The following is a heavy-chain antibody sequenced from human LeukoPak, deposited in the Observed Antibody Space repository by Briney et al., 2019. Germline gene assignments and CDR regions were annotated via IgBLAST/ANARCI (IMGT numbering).Heavy chain of an antibody. CDR3: ARDRSNGDYAFDY. J-gene: IGHJ4*02. V-gene: IGHV3-48*01. CDR1: GFTFSSYS. D-gene: IGHD4-17*01. Sequence: GGSLRLSCAASGFTFSSYSMNWVRQAPGKGLEWVSYISSSSSTIYYADSVKDRFTISRDNAKNSLYLQMNSLRAEDTAVYYCARDRSNGDYAFDYWGQGALVTVSS. CDR2: ISSSSSTI.